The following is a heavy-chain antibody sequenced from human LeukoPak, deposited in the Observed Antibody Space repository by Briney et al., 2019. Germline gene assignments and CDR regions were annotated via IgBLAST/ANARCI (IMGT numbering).Heavy chain of an antibody. J-gene: IGHJ4*02. CDR1: GFSFSRYW. D-gene: IGHD5-12*01. CDR3: AREDIVATMTFDY. CDR2: IKQDGSEK. Sequence: GGSLRLSCAASGFSFSRYWMSWVRQAPGKGLEWVANIKQDGSEKNYVESVKGRFTISRDNAKSSLYLQMNSLRAEDTAVFYCAREDIVATMTFDYWGQGILVTVSS. V-gene: IGHV3-7*01.